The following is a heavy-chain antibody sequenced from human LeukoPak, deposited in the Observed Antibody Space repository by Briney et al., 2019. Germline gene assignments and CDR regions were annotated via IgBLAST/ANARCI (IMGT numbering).Heavy chain of an antibody. D-gene: IGHD2-2*01. CDR3: ARDFGYCSSTSCYDNWFDP. CDR2: IYYSGST. J-gene: IGHJ5*02. V-gene: IGHV4-59*01. CDR1: GGSISSYY. Sequence: KPSETLSLTCTVSGGSISSYYWSWIRQPPGEGLEWIGYIYYSGSTNYNPSLKSRVTISVDTSKNQFSLKLSSVTAADTAVYYCARDFGYCSSTSCYDNWFDPWGQGTLVTVSS.